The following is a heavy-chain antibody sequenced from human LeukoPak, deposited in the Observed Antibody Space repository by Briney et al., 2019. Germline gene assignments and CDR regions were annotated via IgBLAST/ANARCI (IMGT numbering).Heavy chain of an antibody. Sequence: SETLSLTCTVSGGSISSNSHYWAWIRQPPGKGLEWLGSIYYTGVTFYSPSLKSRVTISVDTSKNQFSLKVISVTAADTAVYYCAREEASAGDYWGQGTLVTVSS. J-gene: IGHJ4*02. V-gene: IGHV4-39*01. CDR2: IYYTGVT. CDR3: AREEASAGDY. CDR1: GGSISSNSHY. D-gene: IGHD6-13*01.